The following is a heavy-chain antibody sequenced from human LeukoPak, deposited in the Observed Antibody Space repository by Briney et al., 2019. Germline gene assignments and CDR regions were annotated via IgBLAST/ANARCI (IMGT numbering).Heavy chain of an antibody. CDR2: ISYDGSNK. V-gene: IGHV3-30*04. J-gene: IGHJ4*02. CDR3: ARDLGYCSGGSCYSGGY. CDR1: GFTFSNYA. Sequence: GGSLRLSCAASGFTFSNYAMSWVRQAPGKGLEWVAVISYDGSNKYYADSVKGRFTISRDNSKNTLYLQMNSLRAEDTAVYYCARDLGYCSGGSCYSGGYWGQGTLVTVSS. D-gene: IGHD2-15*01.